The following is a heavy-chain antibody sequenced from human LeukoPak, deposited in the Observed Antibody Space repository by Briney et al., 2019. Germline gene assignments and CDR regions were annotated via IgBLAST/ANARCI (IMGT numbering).Heavy chain of an antibody. Sequence: ASVKVSCKASGYTFTGYYMHWVRQAPGQGLEWMGRINPNSGGTNYAQKFQDRVTMTRDTSISTAYMELSRLRSDDTAVYYCARGVSIAARREYNWFDPWGQGTLVTVSS. V-gene: IGHV1-2*06. D-gene: IGHD6-6*01. CDR2: INPNSGGT. CDR1: GYTFTGYY. J-gene: IGHJ5*02. CDR3: ARGVSIAARREYNWFDP.